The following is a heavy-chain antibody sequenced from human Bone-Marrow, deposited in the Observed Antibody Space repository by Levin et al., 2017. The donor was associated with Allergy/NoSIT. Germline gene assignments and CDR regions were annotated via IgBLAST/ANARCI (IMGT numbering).Heavy chain of an antibody. CDR3: ARGDVRLRIVAHAFDL. Sequence: PGGSLRLSCAASGFTFSNYWMHWVRQVPGMGLEWVSRINGDGGNIAYADSVQGRFSISRDNAKNTLYVQMNSLGAEDTAMYYCARGDVRLRIVAHAFDLWGQGTMVTVSP. CDR2: INGDGGNI. D-gene: IGHD5-12*01. V-gene: IGHV3-74*01. CDR1: GFTFSNYW. J-gene: IGHJ3*01.